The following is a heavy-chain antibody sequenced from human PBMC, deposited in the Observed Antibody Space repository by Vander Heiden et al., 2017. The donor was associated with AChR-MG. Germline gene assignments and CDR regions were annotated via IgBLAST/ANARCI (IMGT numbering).Heavy chain of an antibody. V-gene: IGHV1-69*06. CDR1: GGTFSSYA. D-gene: IGHD2-2*01. CDR2: IIPIFGTA. CDR3: ARYALRCSSTSCPFDY. J-gene: IGHJ4*02. Sequence: QVQLVQSGAEVKKPGSSAKVSCKASGGTFSSYAISWVRQAPGQGLEWMGGIIPIFGTANYAQKFQGRVTITADKSTSTAYMELSSLRSEDTAVYYCARYALRCSSTSCPFDYWGQGTLVTVSS.